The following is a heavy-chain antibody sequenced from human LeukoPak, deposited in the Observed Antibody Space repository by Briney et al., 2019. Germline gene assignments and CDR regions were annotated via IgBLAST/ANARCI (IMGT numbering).Heavy chain of an antibody. Sequence: PSETLSLTCTVSGGSISSYYWSWIRQPPGKGLEWIGYIYYSGSTNYNPSPKSRVTISVDTSKNQFSLKLSSVTAADTAVYYCARHRRDGYKYYFDYWGQGTLVTVSS. CDR1: GGSISSYY. CDR2: IYYSGST. J-gene: IGHJ4*02. V-gene: IGHV4-59*08. CDR3: ARHRRDGYKYYFDY. D-gene: IGHD5-24*01.